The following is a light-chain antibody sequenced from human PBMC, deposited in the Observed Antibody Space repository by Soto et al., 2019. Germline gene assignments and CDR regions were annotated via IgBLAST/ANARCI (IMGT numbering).Light chain of an antibody. CDR3: QQYGSSSPWT. CDR2: KAS. V-gene: IGKV1-5*03. CDR1: QSISSW. Sequence: DIQMTQSPSTLSASVGDRVTITCRASQSISSWLARYQQKPGRAPKLLIYKASSLETGVPSRFSDSGSGTEFPLIISSLQPDDFASYYCQQYGSSSPWTFGQGTKVEIK. J-gene: IGKJ1*01.